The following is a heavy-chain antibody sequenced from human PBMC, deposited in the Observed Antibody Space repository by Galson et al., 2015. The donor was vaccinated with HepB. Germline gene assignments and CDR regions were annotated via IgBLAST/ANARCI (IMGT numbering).Heavy chain of an antibody. V-gene: IGHV3-23*01. J-gene: IGHJ3*02. Sequence: SLRLSCAASGFTFSSYAMSWVRQAPGKGLEWVSGISGSGDTTYYADSVQGRLIISRDNSKNTLYLQMNSLRADDTAVYYCASQVGLIELGKGDAFDIWGQGTMVTVSS. CDR3: ASQVGLIELGKGDAFDI. D-gene: IGHD2-8*01. CDR2: ISGSGDTT. CDR1: GFTFSSYA.